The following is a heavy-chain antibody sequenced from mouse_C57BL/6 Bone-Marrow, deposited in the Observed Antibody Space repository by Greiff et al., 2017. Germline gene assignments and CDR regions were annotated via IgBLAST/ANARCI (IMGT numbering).Heavy chain of an antibody. J-gene: IGHJ2*01. Sequence: VQLQQPGAELVKPGASVQMSCKASGYTFTSYWITWVKQRPGQGLEWIGDIYPGSGSTNYNEKFKSKATLPVDTSSSTAYLQLSSLTSEDSAVYYCARREGNYAGYWGQGTTLTVSS. CDR3: ARREGNYAGY. D-gene: IGHD2-1*01. CDR1: GYTFTSYW. CDR2: IYPGSGST. V-gene: IGHV1-55*01.